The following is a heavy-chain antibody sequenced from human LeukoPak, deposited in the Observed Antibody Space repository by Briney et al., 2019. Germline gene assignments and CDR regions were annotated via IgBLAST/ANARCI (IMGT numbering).Heavy chain of an antibody. D-gene: IGHD6-19*01. CDR1: GFTFSSYE. J-gene: IGHJ4*02. CDR3: ARDTSSWYKRFDY. V-gene: IGHV3-48*03. CDR2: ISGSGSTI. Sequence: GGSLRLSCAASGFTFSSYEMNWVRQAPGKGLEWISYISGSGSTIYYADSVKGRFTISRDNAKNSLYLQMNSLRAEDTAVYYCARDTSSWYKRFDYCGQGTLVTVSS.